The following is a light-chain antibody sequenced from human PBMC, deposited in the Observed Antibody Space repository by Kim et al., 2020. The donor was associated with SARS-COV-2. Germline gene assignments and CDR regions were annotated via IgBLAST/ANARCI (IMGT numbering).Light chain of an antibody. CDR1: QTIYSW. J-gene: IGKJ2*03. CDR3: QHLGS. CDR2: DAS. Sequence: PSTVSASVGDRITSTCRASQTIYSWLAWYQQKPGKAPKLLISDASNLESGVPSSFSGSGSGTEFTLSISSLQPDDFATYYCQHLGSFGQGTKLEI. V-gene: IGKV1-5*01.